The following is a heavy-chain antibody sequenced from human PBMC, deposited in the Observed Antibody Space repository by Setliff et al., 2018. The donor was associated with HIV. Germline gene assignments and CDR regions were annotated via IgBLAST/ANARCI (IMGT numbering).Heavy chain of an antibody. CDR3: ARVGQWLVPPYYYYYMAV. Sequence: SETLSLTCNVSGDSIKKRYWTWVRQAPGKGLEWIGYIYYDGRTSTNPSLKDRVTRSVDTYNNQFSLKLTSVTVTDTAVYHCARVGQWLVPPYYYYYMAVWGKGTTVTVS. CDR1: GDSIKKRY. CDR2: IYYDGRT. V-gene: IGHV4-59*08. D-gene: IGHD6-19*01. J-gene: IGHJ6*03.